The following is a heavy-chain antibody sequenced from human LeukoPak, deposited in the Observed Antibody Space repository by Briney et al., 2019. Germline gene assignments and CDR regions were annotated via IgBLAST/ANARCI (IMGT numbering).Heavy chain of an antibody. CDR1: EFTFSSYN. Sequence: GGSLRLSCAASEFTFSSYNMNWVRQAPGKGLEWVSSISSSTSYIYYADSVKGRFTISRDNAKNSLFLEMNSVRAEDTAVYYCAREYYDSSGYSHYYYMDVWAKGPRSPSP. CDR2: ISSSTSYI. CDR3: AREYYDSSGYSHYYYMDV. V-gene: IGHV3-21*01. J-gene: IGHJ6*03. D-gene: IGHD3-22*01.